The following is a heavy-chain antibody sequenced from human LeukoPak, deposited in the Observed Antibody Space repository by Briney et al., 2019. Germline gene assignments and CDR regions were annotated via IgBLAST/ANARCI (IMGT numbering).Heavy chain of an antibody. J-gene: IGHJ4*02. D-gene: IGHD5-18*01. CDR2: IYYSGST. V-gene: IGHV4-39*07. CDR3: ARDRAVDSYGIDY. CDR1: GGSISSSSYY. Sequence: SETLSLTCTVSGGSISSSSYYWGWIRQPPGKGLEWIGSIYYSGSTNYNPSLKSRVTISVDTSKNQFSLKLSSVTAADTAVYYCARDRAVDSYGIDYWGQGTLVTVSS.